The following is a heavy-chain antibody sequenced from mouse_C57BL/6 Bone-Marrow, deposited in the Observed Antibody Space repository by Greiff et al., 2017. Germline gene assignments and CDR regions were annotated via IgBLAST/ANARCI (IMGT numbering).Heavy chain of an antibody. D-gene: IGHD2-2*01. CDR3: ERDKGYGYDRGWYFDV. CDR1: GFTFNTYA. J-gene: IGHJ1*03. V-gene: IGHV10-3*01. Sequence: DVMLVESGGGLVQPKGSLKLSCAASGFTFNTYAMHWVRQAPGKGLEWVARIRSKSSNYATYYAVSVKDRFTISRADSQSMLYLQMNNLKTEDTAMYDCERDKGYGYDRGWYFDVWGTGTTVTVSS. CDR2: IRSKSSNYAT.